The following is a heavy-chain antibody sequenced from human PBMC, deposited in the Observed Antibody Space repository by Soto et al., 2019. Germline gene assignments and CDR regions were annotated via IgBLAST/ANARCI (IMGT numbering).Heavy chain of an antibody. CDR3: ASAGDFWSGYPYGMDV. CDR1: GGSISSGGYS. V-gene: IGHV4-30-2*02. D-gene: IGHD3-3*01. J-gene: IGHJ6*02. CDR2: IYHSGST. Sequence: PSETLSLTCAVSGGSISSGGYSWSWIRQPPGKGLEWIGYIYHSGSTYYNPSLKSRVTISVDRSKNQFSLNLSSVTAADTAVYYCASAGDFWSGYPYGMDVWCQGTTVTVSS.